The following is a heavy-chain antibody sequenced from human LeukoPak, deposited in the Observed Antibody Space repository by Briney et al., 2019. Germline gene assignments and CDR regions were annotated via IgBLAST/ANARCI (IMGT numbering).Heavy chain of an antibody. V-gene: IGHV3-48*02. CDR1: GFTFSSYS. D-gene: IGHD3-10*01. CDR3: AREYYGSGSNFDY. J-gene: IGHJ4*02. CDR2: ISSISSTM. Sequence: GGSLRLSCAASGFTFSSYSMTWVRQAPGKGLEWVSYISSISSTMYYADSVKGRFTVSRDNAKNSLYLQMNSLRDEDTAVYYCAREYYGSGSNFDYWGQGTLVTVSS.